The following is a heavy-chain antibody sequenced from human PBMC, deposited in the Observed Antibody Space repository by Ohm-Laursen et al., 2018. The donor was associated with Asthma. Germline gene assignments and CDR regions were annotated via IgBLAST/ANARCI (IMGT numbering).Heavy chain of an antibody. CDR3: ARIGPEWELPGREYSLHH. D-gene: IGHD1-26*01. J-gene: IGHJ1*01. CDR1: GYMFSRYS. CDR2: ISTASSFI. Sequence: SLRLSCAASGYMFSRYSIHWVRQIPGKGLEWVASISTASSFIYYADSVRGRFTTSRDNARNSVYLQMNSLRAEDTALYYCARIGPEWELPGREYSLHHWGEGTLVTVSS. V-gene: IGHV3-21*01.